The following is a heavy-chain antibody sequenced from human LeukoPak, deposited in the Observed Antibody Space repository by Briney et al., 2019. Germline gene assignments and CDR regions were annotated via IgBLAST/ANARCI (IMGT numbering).Heavy chain of an antibody. J-gene: IGHJ4*02. CDR2: IYHSGST. V-gene: IGHV4-38-2*02. D-gene: IGHD1-26*01. CDR1: GYSISSGYC. CDR3: ARALSD. Sequence: SETLSLTCTVSGYSISSGYCWGWIRQPPGKGLEWIGSIYHSGSTYYNPSLKSRVTISVDTSKNQFSLKLSSVTAADTAVYYCARALSDWGQGTLVTVSS.